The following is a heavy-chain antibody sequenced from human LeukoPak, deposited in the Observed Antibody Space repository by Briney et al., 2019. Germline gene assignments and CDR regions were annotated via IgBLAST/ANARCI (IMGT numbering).Heavy chain of an antibody. CDR2: IYYSGST. J-gene: IGHJ4*02. CDR3: ARGGRDGDIVLTVYAIYFDY. V-gene: IGHV4-59*01. CDR1: GGSISSYY. D-gene: IGHD2-8*01. Sequence: SETLSLTCTVSGGSISSYYWSWIRQPPGKGLEWIGYIYYSGSTNYNPSLKSRVTISVDTSKNQFSLKLSSVTAADTAVYYCARGGRDGDIVLTVYAIYFDYWGQGTLVTVSS.